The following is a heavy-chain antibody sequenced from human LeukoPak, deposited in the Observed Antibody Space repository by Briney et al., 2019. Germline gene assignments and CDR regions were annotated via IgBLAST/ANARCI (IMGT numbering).Heavy chain of an antibody. Sequence: GSLRLSCAASGFTFSSYAMSWIRQPPGKGLEWIGEINHSGSTNYNPSLKSRVTISVDTSKNQFSLKLSSVTAADTAVYYCARGNEDIVATIRAGTYYFDYWGQGTLVTVSS. CDR3: ARGNEDIVATIRAGTYYFDY. J-gene: IGHJ4*02. D-gene: IGHD5-12*01. V-gene: IGHV4-34*01. CDR2: INHSGST. CDR1: GFTFSSYA.